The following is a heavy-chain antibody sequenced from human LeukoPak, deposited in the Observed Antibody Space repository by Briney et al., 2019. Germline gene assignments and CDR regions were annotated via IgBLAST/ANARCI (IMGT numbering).Heavy chain of an antibody. J-gene: IGHJ4*02. Sequence: GASVKVSCKVSGYTFTKLSMHWVRQAPGKGLEWMGGFDPEDGETIYAQKFQGRVTMTEDTSTDTAYMELSSLRSEDTAVYYCATDGGSGWYDEWGQGTLVTVSS. CDR3: ATDGGSGWYDE. D-gene: IGHD6-19*01. CDR1: GYTFTKLS. CDR2: FDPEDGET. V-gene: IGHV1-24*01.